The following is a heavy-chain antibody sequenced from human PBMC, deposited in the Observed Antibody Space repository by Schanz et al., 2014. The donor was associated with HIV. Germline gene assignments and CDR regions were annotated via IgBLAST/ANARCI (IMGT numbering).Heavy chain of an antibody. D-gene: IGHD5-18*01. J-gene: IGHJ6*02. CDR1: EFTFRDAW. CDR3: ARDAASHSYGSTMDV. V-gene: IGHV3-15*01. CDR2: IKSKVDGGTA. Sequence: EVQLVESGGGLVKPGGSLRLSCAASEFTFRDAWMSWVRQAAGKGLEWVGRIKSKVDGGTADYAAPVKGRFTISRDDSGSTIYLQMNSLRAEDTAVYYCARDAASHSYGSTMDVWGQGTTVTVSS.